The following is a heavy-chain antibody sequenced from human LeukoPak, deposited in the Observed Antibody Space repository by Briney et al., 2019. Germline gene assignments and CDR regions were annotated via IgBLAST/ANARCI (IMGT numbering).Heavy chain of an antibody. CDR1: GFTFSSYA. CDR2: ISGSGDST. D-gene: IGHD2-2*01. Sequence: PGGSLRLSCAASGFTFSSYAMSWVRHAPGKGLEWVSAISGSGDSTYYTDSVKSRFTISRDNSKNTLYLQLNSLRAEDTAVYYCAPRPAAGYCSSSSCYSVGSPIDYWGQGTLVTVSS. V-gene: IGHV3-23*01. CDR3: APRPAAGYCSSSSCYSVGSPIDY. J-gene: IGHJ4*02.